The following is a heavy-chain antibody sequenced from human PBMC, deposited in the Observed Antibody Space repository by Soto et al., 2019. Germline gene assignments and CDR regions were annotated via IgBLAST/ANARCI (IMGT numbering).Heavy chain of an antibody. D-gene: IGHD6-19*01. CDR1: GFTFSSYA. CDR3: AKATGDSSGTYYFDC. CDR2: ISGSGAVT. V-gene: IGHV3-23*01. Sequence: TGGSLRLSCAASGFTFSSYAMSWVRQAPGKGLERVSAISGSGAVTYYADSVRGRFTISRDNSRNTLDLHMNSLTVEDTAVYFCAKATGDSSGTYYFDCWGQGTQGTVSS. J-gene: IGHJ4*02.